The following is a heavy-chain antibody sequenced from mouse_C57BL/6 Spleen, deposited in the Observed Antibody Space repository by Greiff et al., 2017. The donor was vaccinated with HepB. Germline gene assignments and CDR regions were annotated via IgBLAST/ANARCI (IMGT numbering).Heavy chain of an antibody. CDR2: IDPSDSET. CDR1: GYTFTSYW. CDR3: ARRGTWYFDV. Sequence: QVQLQQPGAELVRPGSSVKLSCKASGYTFTSYWMHWVKQRPKQGLEWIGKIDPSDSETHYNQKFKDKATLTVDKSSSTAYMQLSSLTSEDSAVYYCARRGTWYFDVWGTGTTVTSST. D-gene: IGHD2-14*01. J-gene: IGHJ1*03. V-gene: IGHV1-52*01.